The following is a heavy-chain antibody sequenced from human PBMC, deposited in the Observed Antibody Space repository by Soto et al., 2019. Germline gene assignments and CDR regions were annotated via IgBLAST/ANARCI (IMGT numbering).Heavy chain of an antibody. CDR3: ARDLASNLNCFDP. CDR2: VYHTGVT. Sequence: SETLSLTCTVSGDSLINGGYYWSWIRHLPGKGLEWLGYVYHTGVTYYNPSLKSRLTMSIETSKNQFSLKLSSVTAADTAVYYCARDLASNLNCFDPWGQGTLMTV. CDR1: GDSLINGGYY. D-gene: IGHD2-21*01. J-gene: IGHJ5*02. V-gene: IGHV4-31*03.